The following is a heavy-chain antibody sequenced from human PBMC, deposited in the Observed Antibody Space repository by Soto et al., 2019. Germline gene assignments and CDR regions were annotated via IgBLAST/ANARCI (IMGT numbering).Heavy chain of an antibody. CDR3: AKDLSSGWYFSYGMDV. J-gene: IGHJ6*02. D-gene: IGHD6-19*01. CDR2: ISYDGSNK. Sequence: GVALRLSCAAAGFTFSSYGRHWVRQAPGKGLGWVAVISYDGSNKYYADSVKGRFTISRDNSKNTLYLQMNSLRAEDTAVYYCAKDLSSGWYFSYGMDVWGQGTTVTVSS. CDR1: GFTFSSYG. V-gene: IGHV3-30*18.